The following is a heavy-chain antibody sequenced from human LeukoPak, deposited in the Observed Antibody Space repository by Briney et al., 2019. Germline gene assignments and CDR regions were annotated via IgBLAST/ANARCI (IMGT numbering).Heavy chain of an antibody. CDR1: GFTFSRYA. CDR2: ISGSGGST. CDR3: TTDGVGVEGATYDN. J-gene: IGHJ4*02. D-gene: IGHD1-26*01. V-gene: IGHV3-23*01. Sequence: PGGSLRLSCAASGFTFSRYAMSWVRQAPGKGLEWVSAISGSGGSTYYADSVKGRFTISRDNSKNTLYLQMNSLRAEDTAVYYCTTDGVGVEGATYDNWGQGTLVSLSS.